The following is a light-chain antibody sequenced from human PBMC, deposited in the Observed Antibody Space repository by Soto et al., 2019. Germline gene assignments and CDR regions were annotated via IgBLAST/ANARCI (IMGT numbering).Light chain of an antibody. V-gene: IGLV2-14*03. Sequence: QSVLTQPASVSGSPGQSITVSCTGTSRDVGGYNSVSWYQQHPGKPPKLIIYEVSNRPSGVSDRFSGSKSGNTASLTISGLQAEDEADYYCSSYTSTSSYVFATGTKSPS. J-gene: IGLJ1*01. CDR1: SRDVGGYNS. CDR3: SSYTSTSSYV. CDR2: EVS.